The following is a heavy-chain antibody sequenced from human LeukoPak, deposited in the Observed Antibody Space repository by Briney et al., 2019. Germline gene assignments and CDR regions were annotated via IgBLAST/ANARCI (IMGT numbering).Heavy chain of an antibody. CDR2: IIPIFGTA. V-gene: IGHV1-69*06. J-gene: IGHJ4*02. CDR3: TTSSWELLSHY. D-gene: IGHD1-26*01. Sequence: SVKVSCKASGGTFSSYAISWVRQAPGQGLEWMGGIIPIFGTANYAQKFQGRVTITADKSTSTAYMELSSLKTEDTAVYYCTTSSWELLSHYWGQGTLVTVSS. CDR1: GGTFSSYA.